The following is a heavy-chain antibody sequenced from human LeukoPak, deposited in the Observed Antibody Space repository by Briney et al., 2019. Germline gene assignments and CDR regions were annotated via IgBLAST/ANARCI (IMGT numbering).Heavy chain of an antibody. CDR2: ISGGGGAT. Sequence: GGSLRLSCAASGFSFDNYAMNWVRQAPGKGLEWVSVISGGGGATYYADSVKGRFTISRDISKNTLYLQMDSLTVEDTAVYYCAVSNWMDPWGQGTLVTVSS. CDR3: AVSNWMDP. J-gene: IGHJ5*02. CDR1: GFSFDNYA. V-gene: IGHV3-23*01.